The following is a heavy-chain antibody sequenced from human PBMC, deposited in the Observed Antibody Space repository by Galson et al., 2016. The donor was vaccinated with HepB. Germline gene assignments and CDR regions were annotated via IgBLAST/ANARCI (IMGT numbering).Heavy chain of an antibody. J-gene: IGHJ6*02. D-gene: IGHD3-16*01. CDR2: ISGSAYTT. CDR3: AKGWGISRQENYYGMDV. V-gene: IGHV3-23*01. CDR1: GFSFSSYA. Sequence: RLSCAASGFSFSSYAMNWVRQAPGKGLEWVSGISGSAYTTYYADSVRGRFTISRDNSKNTLFMVMNSLRAEDTAVYYCAKGWGISRQENYYGMDVWGQGTTVTVSS.